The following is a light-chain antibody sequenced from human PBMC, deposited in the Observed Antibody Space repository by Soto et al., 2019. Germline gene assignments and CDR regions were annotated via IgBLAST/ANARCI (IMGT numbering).Light chain of an antibody. J-gene: IGLJ2*01. CDR1: SSDVGGYNY. CDR2: DVI. Sequence: QSALTQPRSVSGSPGQSVTISCTGTSSDVGGYNYVSWYQQHPGKAPKLMIHDVIKRPSGVPDRFSGSKSGNTASLTISGLQAEDEADYHCCSFAGSSQVVFGGGTKLTVL. CDR3: CSFAGSSQVV. V-gene: IGLV2-11*01.